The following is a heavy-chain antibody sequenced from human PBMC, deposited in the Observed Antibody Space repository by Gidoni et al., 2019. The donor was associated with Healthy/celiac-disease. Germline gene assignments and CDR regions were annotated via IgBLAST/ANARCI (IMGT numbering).Heavy chain of an antibody. CDR2: IKSKTDGGTT. CDR1: GFTFSHAW. V-gene: IGHV3-15*01. Sequence: EVQLVESGGGLVQPGGSLRLSCAASGFTFSHAWMGWVRQAPGKGLEWVGRIKSKTDGGTTDYAAPVKGRFTISRDDSKNTLYLQMNSLKTEDTAVYYCTTGGIAAAGLADYWGQGTLVTVSS. CDR3: TTGGIAAAGLADY. J-gene: IGHJ4*02. D-gene: IGHD6-13*01.